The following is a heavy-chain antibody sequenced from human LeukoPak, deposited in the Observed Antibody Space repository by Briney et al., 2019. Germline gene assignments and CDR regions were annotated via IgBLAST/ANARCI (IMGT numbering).Heavy chain of an antibody. CDR1: GYTFTSYA. Sequence: GASVKVSCKASGYTFTSYAINWVRQAPGQGLEWMGGIIPIFGTANYAQKFQGRVTITADKSTSTAYMELSSLRSEDTAVYYCARASIAAPYYMDVWGKGTTVTVSS. CDR2: IIPIFGTA. J-gene: IGHJ6*03. D-gene: IGHD6-6*01. CDR3: ARASIAAPYYMDV. V-gene: IGHV1-69*06.